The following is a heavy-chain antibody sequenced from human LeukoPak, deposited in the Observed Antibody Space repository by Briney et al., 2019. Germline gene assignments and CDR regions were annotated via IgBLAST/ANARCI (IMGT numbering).Heavy chain of an antibody. CDR1: GGSISSYY. CDR3: AGGGDCSGGSCPHDY. V-gene: IGHV4-59*01. D-gene: IGHD2-15*01. CDR2: IYYSGST. Sequence: SETLSLTCTVSGGSISSYYWSWIRQPPGKGLEWIGYIYYSGSTNYNPSLKSRVTISVDTSRNQFSLKLSPVTAADTAVYYCAGGGDCSGGSCPHDYWGQGTLVTVSS. J-gene: IGHJ4*02.